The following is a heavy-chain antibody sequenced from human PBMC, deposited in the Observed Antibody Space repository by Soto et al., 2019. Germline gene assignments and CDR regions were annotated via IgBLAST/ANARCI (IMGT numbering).Heavy chain of an antibody. CDR1: GIIFNGFG. CDR2: IRGGGGST. V-gene: IGHV3-NL1*01. Sequence: PGGSLRLCCAACGIIFNGFGMHWVRQAPGKGLEWVAVIRGGGGSTYYADSVKGRFTISRDNSKNTLYLQMNSLRAEDTAVYYCAKNFLRMVAPDFDIWGQGTMVTVSS. D-gene: IGHD2-15*01. CDR3: AKNFLRMVAPDFDI. J-gene: IGHJ3*02.